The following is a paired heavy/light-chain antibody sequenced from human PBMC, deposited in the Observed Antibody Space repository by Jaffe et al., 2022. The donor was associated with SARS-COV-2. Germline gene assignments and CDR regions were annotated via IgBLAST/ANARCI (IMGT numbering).Heavy chain of an antibody. CDR1: GFTFSYYA. D-gene: IGHD3-9*01. Sequence: EVQLVESGGGLVQPGGSLRLSCSASGFTFSYYAMHWVRQAPGKGLEYVSAISSAGGDTYYSDSVKGRFTISRDNSKNTLYLQMSSLRAEDTAVYYCMKGTTGYYQYYFDYWGQGTLVTVSS. V-gene: IGHV3-64D*09. CDR2: ISSAGGDT. CDR3: MKGTTGYYQYYFDY. J-gene: IGHJ4*02.
Light chain of an antibody. CDR3: MQGTHFPHT. Sequence: EIVMTQTPLSSPVTLGQPASISCRSSQSLVFRDGNTYLSWLQQRPGQPPRLLIYKISNRFSGVPDRFSGSGAGTDFTLKISRVEAEDVGVYYCMQGTHFPHTFGQGTKLEIK. CDR2: KIS. V-gene: IGKV2-24*01. CDR1: QSLVFRDGNTY. J-gene: IGKJ2*01.